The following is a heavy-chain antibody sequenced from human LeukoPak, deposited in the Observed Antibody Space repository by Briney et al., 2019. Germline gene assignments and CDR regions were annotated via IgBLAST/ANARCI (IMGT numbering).Heavy chain of an antibody. CDR2: IYHSGST. D-gene: IGHD6-13*01. J-gene: IGHJ2*01. Sequence: RTSETLSLTCAVSGGSISSSNWWSWVRQPPGKGLEWIGEIYHSGSTNYNPSLKSRVTISVDKSKNQFSLKLSSVTAADTAVYYCARGRQQLVPYWYFDLWGRGTLVTVSS. CDR1: GGSISSSNW. CDR3: ARGRQQLVPYWYFDL. V-gene: IGHV4-4*02.